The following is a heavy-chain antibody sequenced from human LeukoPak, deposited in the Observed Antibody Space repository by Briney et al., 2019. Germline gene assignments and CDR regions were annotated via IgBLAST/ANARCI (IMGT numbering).Heavy chain of an antibody. CDR1: GFTFSSYG. J-gene: IGHJ6*03. Sequence: PGGSLRLSCAASGFTFSSYGMHWVRQAPGKGLEWVAVISYDGSNKYYADSVKGRFTISRDNSKNTLYLQMNSLRAEDTAVYYCAREGRDYYYMDVWGKGTTATISS. V-gene: IGHV3-30*03. CDR2: ISYDGSNK. CDR3: AREGRDYYYMDV.